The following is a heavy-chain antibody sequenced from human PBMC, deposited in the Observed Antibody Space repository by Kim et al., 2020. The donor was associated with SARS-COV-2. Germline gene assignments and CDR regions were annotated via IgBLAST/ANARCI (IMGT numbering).Heavy chain of an antibody. V-gene: IGHV1-3*01. CDR3: VRDPRNYDTFGDY. CDR1: GYTFTNNL. CDR2: IDPGNGDT. J-gene: IGHJ4*02. Sequence: ASVKVSCKPSGYTFTNNLIHWVRQVPGQRLEWMGRIDPGNGDTRYSQRFQGRVTVTWDTSASIAYMEMSSLRSEDTAVYYCVRDPRNYDTFGDYWGQGSLVTVSS. D-gene: IGHD3-22*01.